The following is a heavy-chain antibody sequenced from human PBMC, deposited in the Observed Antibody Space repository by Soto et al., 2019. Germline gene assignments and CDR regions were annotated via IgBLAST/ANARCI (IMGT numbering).Heavy chain of an antibody. D-gene: IGHD3-3*01. V-gene: IGHV3-9*01. J-gene: IGHJ6*02. CDR1: GFNFDDYV. Sequence: EVQLVESGGGVVHPGRSLRLSCVASGFNFDDYVMHWVRQVPGQGLECVGHINWDGYSIGYGGSVRGRFTISRDNAKNTLYLQMNSLRREDTALYYCARSWSGSTSGRVDVWGQGTTVTVSS. CDR3: ARSWSGSTSGRVDV. CDR2: INWDGYSI.